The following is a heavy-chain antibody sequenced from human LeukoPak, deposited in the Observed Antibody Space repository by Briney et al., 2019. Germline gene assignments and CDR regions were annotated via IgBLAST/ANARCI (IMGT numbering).Heavy chain of an antibody. CDR3: ATYRDSNKRDAFEI. Sequence: GGSLRLSCAASGITFSSYWMSWVRQAPGKGLEWVANINEDGSQTYYVDPVRGRFTFTRDNAKNSLYLQMSSLRAEDTAIYYCATYRDSNKRDAFEIWGQGTMVIVSS. J-gene: IGHJ3*02. CDR1: GITFSSYW. V-gene: IGHV3-7*01. CDR2: INEDGSQT. D-gene: IGHD2-15*01.